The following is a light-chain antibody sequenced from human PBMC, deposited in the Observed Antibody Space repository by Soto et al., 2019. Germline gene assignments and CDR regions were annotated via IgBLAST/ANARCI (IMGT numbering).Light chain of an antibody. V-gene: IGLV2-14*01. Sequence: QSVLAKAASVSGSLGQSIPISCTGTRSDVGGYDFVAWFQQHPGKAPKLMIYDVSIRPAGVSGHFSGSKSGNTASLTISGLQAEDEADYDCSSYTTSSTFVFATGTKVTVL. CDR1: RSDVGGYDF. CDR3: SSYTTSSTFV. J-gene: IGLJ1*01. CDR2: DVS.